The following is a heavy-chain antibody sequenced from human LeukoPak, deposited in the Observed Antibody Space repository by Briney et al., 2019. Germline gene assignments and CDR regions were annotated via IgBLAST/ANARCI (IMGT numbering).Heavy chain of an antibody. J-gene: IGHJ6*03. CDR3: ATKTRSYFDWADYYYYYMDV. CDR2: INHSGST. Sequence: SETLSLTCAVYGGSFSGYYWSWIRRPPGKGLEWIGEINHSGSTNYNPSLKSRVTISVDTSKNQFSLKLTSVTAADTAVYYCATKTRSYFDWADYYYYYMDVWGKGTTVTISS. D-gene: IGHD3-9*01. V-gene: IGHV4-34*01. CDR1: GGSFSGYY.